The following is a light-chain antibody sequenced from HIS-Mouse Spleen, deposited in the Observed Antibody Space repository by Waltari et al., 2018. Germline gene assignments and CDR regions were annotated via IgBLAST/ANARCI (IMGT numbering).Light chain of an antibody. Sequence: SYELTQPPSVSVSPGQTARITCSGDALPKKYAYWYQQKSGQAPVLVIYEDSNRPSGIPGRVSGSSSGTMATLTISVAQVEDEADYYCYSTDSSGNHRVFGGGTKLTVL. J-gene: IGLJ2*01. CDR1: ALPKKY. CDR3: YSTDSSGNHRV. CDR2: EDS. V-gene: IGLV3-10*01.